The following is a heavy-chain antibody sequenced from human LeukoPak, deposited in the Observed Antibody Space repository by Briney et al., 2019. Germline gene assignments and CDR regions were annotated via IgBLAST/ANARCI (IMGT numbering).Heavy chain of an antibody. V-gene: IGHV3-7*01. CDR1: DFIFSNYF. J-gene: IGHJ3*02. CDR3: ARSVKMVYAIDFWGPDAFDI. CDR2: IKPDGSEK. Sequence: GGSLRLSCVASDFIFSNYFMTWVRQAPGQGMGWVASIKPDGSEKIFVGSVKGRFTTSRDKGKKSIYMEMNSLRAEDTATYFCARSVKMVYAIDFWGPDAFDIWGRGTIVTVSS. D-gene: IGHD2-8*01.